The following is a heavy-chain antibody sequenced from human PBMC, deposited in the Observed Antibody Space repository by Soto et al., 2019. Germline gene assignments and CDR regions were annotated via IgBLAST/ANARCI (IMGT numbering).Heavy chain of an antibody. Sequence: QVQLQQSGAEVKKPGASLKVSCKASGYSFATYGISWVRQAPGQGLQWMGWITPHNGDTNYAQRLQGRLTMTTDTPTTTAYTELRRLRSHDTALYFCARLAPCSGGICSSRPLDFWGQGTMVTVSS. D-gene: IGHD2-15*01. CDR1: GYSFATYG. CDR3: ARLAPCSGGICSSRPLDF. V-gene: IGHV1-18*01. J-gene: IGHJ4*02. CDR2: ITPHNGDT.